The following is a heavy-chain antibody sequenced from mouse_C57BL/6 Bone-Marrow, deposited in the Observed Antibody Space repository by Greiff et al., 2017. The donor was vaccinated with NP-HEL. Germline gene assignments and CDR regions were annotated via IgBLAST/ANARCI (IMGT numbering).Heavy chain of an antibody. CDR1: GYTFTCYW. J-gene: IGHJ3*01. Sequence: QVQLQQPGAELVRPGTSVKLSCKASGYTFTCYWMHWVKQRPGQGLEWIGVIDPSDSYTNYNQKFKGKATLTVDTSSSTAYMQLSSLTSEDSAVYYCANTWFAYWGQGTLVTVSA. V-gene: IGHV1-59*01. CDR3: ANTWFAY. CDR2: IDPSDSYT.